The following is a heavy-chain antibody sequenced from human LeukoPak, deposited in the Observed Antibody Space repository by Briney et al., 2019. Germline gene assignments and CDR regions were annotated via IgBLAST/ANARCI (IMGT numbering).Heavy chain of an antibody. CDR3: AREDSTSSFDY. CDR2: IKQVGSEK. J-gene: IGHJ4*02. Sequence: GGSLRLSCAASGFTFSSYWMSWVRQAPGKGLEWVANIKQVGSEKYYVDSVKGRFTISRDNAKNSLYLQMNSLRAEDTAVYYCAREDSTSSFDYWGQGTLVTVSS. CDR1: GFTFSSYW. D-gene: IGHD6-13*01. V-gene: IGHV3-7*03.